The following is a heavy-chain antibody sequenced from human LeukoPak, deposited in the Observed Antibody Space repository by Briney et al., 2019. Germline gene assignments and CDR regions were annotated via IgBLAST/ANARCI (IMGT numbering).Heavy chain of an antibody. Sequence: ASETLSLTCTVSGGSISSSSYYWGWIRQPPGKGLEWIGSIYYSGSTYYNPSLKSRVTISVDTSKNQFSLKLSSVTAADTAVYYCARLATYYYDSSGYPCIDYWGQGTLVTVSS. CDR3: ARLATYYYDSSGYPCIDY. D-gene: IGHD3-22*01. J-gene: IGHJ4*02. CDR2: IYYSGST. V-gene: IGHV4-39*01. CDR1: GGSISSSSYY.